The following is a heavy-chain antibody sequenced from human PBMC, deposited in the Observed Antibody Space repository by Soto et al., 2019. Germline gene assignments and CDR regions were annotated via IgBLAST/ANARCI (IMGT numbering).Heavy chain of an antibody. D-gene: IGHD5-12*01. Sequence: GGSLRLSCAASGFTFSSYGMHWVRQAPGKGLEWVAVIWYDGSNKYYADSVKGRFTISRDNSKNTLYLQMISLRAEDTAVYYCARVQVVGGYDYFDYWGQGTLVTVSS. CDR1: GFTFSSYG. J-gene: IGHJ4*02. CDR2: IWYDGSNK. CDR3: ARVQVVGGYDYFDY. V-gene: IGHV3-33*01.